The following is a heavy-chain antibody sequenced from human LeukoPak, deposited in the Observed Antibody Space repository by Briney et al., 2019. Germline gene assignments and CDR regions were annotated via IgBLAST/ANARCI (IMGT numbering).Heavy chain of an antibody. Sequence: SQTLSLTCTVSGGSISSGDYYWSWIRQPPGKGLEWIGYIYYSGSTYYNPSLKSRVTISVDTSKNQFSLKLSSVTGADTAVYWGAKQWFRNAFYIWGQGTMVTVSS. D-gene: IGHD6-19*01. J-gene: IGHJ3*02. CDR1: GGSISSGDYY. CDR2: IYYSGST. CDR3: AKQWFRNAFYI. V-gene: IGHV4-30-4*08.